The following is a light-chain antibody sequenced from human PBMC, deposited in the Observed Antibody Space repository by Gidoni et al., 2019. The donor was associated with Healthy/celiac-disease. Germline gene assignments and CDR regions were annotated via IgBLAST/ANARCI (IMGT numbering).Light chain of an antibody. CDR1: QSVSSN. CDR3: QQYNNWHTWT. CDR2: GAA. V-gene: IGKV3-15*01. J-gene: IGKJ1*01. Sequence: EIVMTQSPATVSVSPGERATLPCRASQSVSSNLAWYQQKPGQAPRLLIYGAATRATGIPARFSGSGSGTEFTLTISSLQSEDVAVYYCQQYNNWHTWTFXQXTKVEIK.